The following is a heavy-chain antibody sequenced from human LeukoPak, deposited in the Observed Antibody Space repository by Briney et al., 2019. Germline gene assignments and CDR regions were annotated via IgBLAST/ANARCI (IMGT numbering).Heavy chain of an antibody. CDR3: ARDNDYYDSSGTSSDAFDI. CDR2: IYYSGST. Sequence: PSETLSLTCTVSGGSLSSYYWSWIRQPPGKGLEWIGYIYYSGSTNYNPSLKSRVTISVDTSKSQSSLKLSSVTAADTAVYYCARDNDYYDSSGTSSDAFDIWGQGTMVTVSS. J-gene: IGHJ3*02. CDR1: GGSLSSYY. V-gene: IGHV4-59*01. D-gene: IGHD3-22*01.